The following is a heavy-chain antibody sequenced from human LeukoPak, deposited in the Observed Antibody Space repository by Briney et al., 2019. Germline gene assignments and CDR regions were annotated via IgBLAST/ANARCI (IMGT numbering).Heavy chain of an antibody. Sequence: GSLRLSCAASGFTFSTYAMSWIRQPPGKGLDWIGEINHSGSTKYNPSLKSRVTISVDTSKNQFSLKLSSVTAADTAVYYCARGRDGYNPSDYWGQGTLVTVSS. D-gene: IGHD5-24*01. CDR3: ARGRDGYNPSDY. CDR2: INHSGST. J-gene: IGHJ4*02. V-gene: IGHV4-34*01. CDR1: GFTFSTYA.